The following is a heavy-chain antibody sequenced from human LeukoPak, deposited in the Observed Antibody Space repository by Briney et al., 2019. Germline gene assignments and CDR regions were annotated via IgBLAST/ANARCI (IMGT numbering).Heavy chain of an antibody. J-gene: IGHJ6*02. Sequence: ASVKVSCKASGYTFTGYYMHWVRQAPGQGLEWMGWINPNSGGTNYAQKFQGRVTMTRDTSISTAYMELSRLRSDDTAVYYCARDQRVAAAGMGYYYYYGMDVWGQGTTVTVSS. V-gene: IGHV1-2*02. CDR2: INPNSGGT. CDR3: ARDQRVAAAGMGYYYYYGMDV. D-gene: IGHD6-13*01. CDR1: GYTFTGYY.